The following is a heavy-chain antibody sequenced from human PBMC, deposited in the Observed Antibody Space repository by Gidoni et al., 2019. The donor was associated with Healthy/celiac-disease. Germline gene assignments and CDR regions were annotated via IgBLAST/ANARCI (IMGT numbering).Heavy chain of an antibody. D-gene: IGHD3-22*01. CDR1: GRPFSSYA. CDR2: IIPIFGTA. CDR3: ARDHYYDSSGYYDY. Sequence: QVHLVPSGAAVTKTGSSVKVSCKASGRPFSSYAISWVRQAPGQGLEWMGGIIPIFGTANYAQKFQGRVTITADESTSTAYMELSSLRSEDTAVYYCARDHYYDSSGYYDYWGQGTLVTVSS. V-gene: IGHV1-69*01. J-gene: IGHJ4*02.